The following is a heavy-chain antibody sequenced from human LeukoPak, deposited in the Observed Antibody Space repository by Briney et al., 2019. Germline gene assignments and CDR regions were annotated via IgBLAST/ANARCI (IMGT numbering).Heavy chain of an antibody. Sequence: SETLSLTCTVFGGSINNYYWNWIRQPPGKGLEWIGYIYYSGSTNYNPSLKSRVTISVDRSKNQFSLKLNSVTAADTAVYYCARYYFDSGGYYHLDYWGQGTLVTVSS. V-gene: IGHV4-59*01. CDR3: ARYYFDSGGYYHLDY. D-gene: IGHD3-22*01. CDR2: IYYSGST. CDR1: GGSINNYY. J-gene: IGHJ4*02.